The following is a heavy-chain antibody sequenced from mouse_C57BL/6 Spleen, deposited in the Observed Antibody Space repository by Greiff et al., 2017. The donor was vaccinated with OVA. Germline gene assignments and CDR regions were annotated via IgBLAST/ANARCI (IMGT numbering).Heavy chain of an antibody. D-gene: IGHD2-1*01. J-gene: IGHJ3*01. CDR1: GYTFTSYG. V-gene: IGHV1-81*01. CDR2: IYPRSGNT. Sequence: VQLQQSGAELARPGASVKLSCKASGYTFTSYGISWVKQRTGQGLEWIGEIYPRSGNTYYNEKSKGKATLTADKSSSTAYMELRSLTSEDSAVYFCARGNYSAWFAYWGQGTLVTVSA. CDR3: ARGNYSAWFAY.